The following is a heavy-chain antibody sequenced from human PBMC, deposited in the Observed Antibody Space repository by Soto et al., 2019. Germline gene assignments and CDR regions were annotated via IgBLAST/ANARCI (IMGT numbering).Heavy chain of an antibody. CDR3: VRFSGIPV. CDR1: GYTFTYYA. V-gene: IGHV1-3*04. D-gene: IGHD1-1*01. J-gene: IGHJ4*02. CDR2: INTGNSKT. Sequence: GASVKVSCKTSGYTFTYYALHWVRQAPGQGLEWMGWINTGNSKTKYSQNFQGRLTITRDTSATTLYMELSSLRSEDTTVYYCVRFSGIPVWGQGTLVT.